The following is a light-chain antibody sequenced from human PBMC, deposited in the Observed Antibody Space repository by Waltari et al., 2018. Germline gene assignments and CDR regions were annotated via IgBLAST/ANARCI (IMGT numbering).Light chain of an antibody. CDR2: GAS. CDR1: QSIHDN. J-gene: IGKJ4*01. Sequence: EVVMTQSPATLSVSPGERVTLSCRASQSIHDNLAWYQHRPGQAPRLLIYGASTRAPDIPSRFVGGWSETEFTLTIRSLQSEDSAVYYCQQYNVWPPLTFGGGTKV. CDR3: QQYNVWPPLT. V-gene: IGKV3-15*01.